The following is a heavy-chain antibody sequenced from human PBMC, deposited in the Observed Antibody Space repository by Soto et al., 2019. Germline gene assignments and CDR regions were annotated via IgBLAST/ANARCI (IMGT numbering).Heavy chain of an antibody. CDR1: GFTFSSYA. V-gene: IGHV3-23*01. Sequence: GGSLRLSCAASGFTFSSYAMNWVRQAPGKGLEWVSAISGSGGSTYYADSVKGRFTISRDNAKNSLYLQMNSLRAEDTAVYYCARVNYYDSSGLPDYWGQGTLVTVSS. J-gene: IGHJ4*02. D-gene: IGHD3-22*01. CDR2: ISGSGGST. CDR3: ARVNYYDSSGLPDY.